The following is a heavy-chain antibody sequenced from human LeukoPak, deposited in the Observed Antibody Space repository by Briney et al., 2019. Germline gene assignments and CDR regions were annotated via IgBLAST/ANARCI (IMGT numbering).Heavy chain of an antibody. Sequence: GESLKISCKGSGYSFTSYWIGWVRQMPGKGLEWMGIIYPGDSDTRYSPSFQGQVTISADKSISTAYLQWSSLKASDTAMYYCARAIRITMVRGDLGGFDYWGQGTLVTVSS. D-gene: IGHD3-10*01. CDR3: ARAIRITMVRGDLGGFDY. CDR2: IYPGDSDT. V-gene: IGHV5-51*01. J-gene: IGHJ4*02. CDR1: GYSFTSYW.